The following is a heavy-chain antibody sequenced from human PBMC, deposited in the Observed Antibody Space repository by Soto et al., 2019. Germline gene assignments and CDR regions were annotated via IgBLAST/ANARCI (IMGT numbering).Heavy chain of an antibody. CDR1: GYTFTSHY. CDR3: AREGEKSKYIYRLYRFDP. Sequence: GAAVKVSCKASGYTFTSHYMHWVRQAPGQGLEWMGIINPSDGSTSYPQEFQDRVTMTRDTSTSTVYMELTSLRSDDTAVYYCAREGEKSKYIYRLYRFDPWGQGTQVTAPQ. V-gene: IGHV1-46*01. CDR2: INPSDGST. J-gene: IGHJ5*02. D-gene: IGHD3-16*01.